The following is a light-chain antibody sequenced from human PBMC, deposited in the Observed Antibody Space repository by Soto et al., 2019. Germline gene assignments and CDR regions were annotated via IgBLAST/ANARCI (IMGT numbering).Light chain of an antibody. Sequence: DIPMTQSPSSLSASVGDRVTITCQASQDISNYLNWYQQKPGKAPKFLIYDASNLETGVPSRFSGTGSGTDFTFTISSLQPEDIATYYCQQYDNLPFTFGPGTTVDFK. CDR1: QDISNY. V-gene: IGKV1-33*01. CDR3: QQYDNLPFT. CDR2: DAS. J-gene: IGKJ3*01.